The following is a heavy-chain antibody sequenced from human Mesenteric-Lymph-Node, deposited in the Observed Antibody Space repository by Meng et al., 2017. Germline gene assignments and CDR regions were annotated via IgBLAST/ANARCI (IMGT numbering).Heavy chain of an antibody. D-gene: IGHD3-22*01. V-gene: IGHV1-2*06. CDR3: ARDRDYDSSGYYSYYYYYGMDV. CDR1: GYTFTGYY. CDR2: INPNSGGT. J-gene: IGHJ6*02. Sequence: ASVKVSCKASGYTFTGYYMHWVRQAPGQGLEWMGRINPNSGGTNYAQKFQGRVTMTRDTSISTAYMELRSLRSDDTAVYYCARDRDYDSSGYYSYYYYYGMDVWGQGTTVTVSS.